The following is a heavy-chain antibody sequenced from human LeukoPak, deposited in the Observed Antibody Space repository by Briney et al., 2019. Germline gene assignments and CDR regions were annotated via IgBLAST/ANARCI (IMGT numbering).Heavy chain of an antibody. CDR2: IYYSGST. Sequence: SQTLSLTCTVSGGSISSGGYYWSWIRQHPGKGLEWIGYIYYSGSTYYNPSLKSRVTISVDTSKNQFSLKLSSVTAADTAVYYCARTAAAGIHFDYWGRGTLVTVSS. CDR1: GGSISSGGYY. CDR3: ARTAAAGIHFDY. V-gene: IGHV4-31*03. J-gene: IGHJ4*02. D-gene: IGHD6-13*01.